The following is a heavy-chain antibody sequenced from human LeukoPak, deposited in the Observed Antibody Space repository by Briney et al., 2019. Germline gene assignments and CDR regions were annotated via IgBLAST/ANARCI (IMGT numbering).Heavy chain of an antibody. D-gene: IGHD3-22*01. CDR3: AKELRYYDSTASLFDY. V-gene: IGHV3-23*01. CDR1: GFTFSSYG. Sequence: GGSLRLSCAASGFTFSSYGMSWVRQAPGKGLEWVSAISGSGGSTYYADSVKGRFTISRDNSKNTLYLQMNSLRAEDTAVYYCAKELRYYDSTASLFDYWGQGTLVTVSS. J-gene: IGHJ4*02. CDR2: ISGSGGST.